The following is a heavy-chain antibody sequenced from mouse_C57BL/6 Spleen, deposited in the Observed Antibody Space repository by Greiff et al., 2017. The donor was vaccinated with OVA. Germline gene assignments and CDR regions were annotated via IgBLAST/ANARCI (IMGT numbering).Heavy chain of an antibody. D-gene: IGHD2-2*01. V-gene: IGHV3-6*01. Sequence: VQLQQSGPGLVKPSQSLSLTCSVTGYSITSGYYWNWIRQFPGNKLEWMGYISYDGSNNYNPSLKNRISITRDTSKNQFFLKLNSVTTEDTATYYCARDRGLDAMDYWGQGTSVTVSS. J-gene: IGHJ4*01. CDR3: ARDRGLDAMDY. CDR2: ISYDGSN. CDR1: GYSITSGYY.